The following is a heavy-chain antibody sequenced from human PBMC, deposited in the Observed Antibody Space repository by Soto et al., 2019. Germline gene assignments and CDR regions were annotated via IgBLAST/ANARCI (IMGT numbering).Heavy chain of an antibody. J-gene: IGHJ4*02. Sequence: SETLSLTCTVSGGSFTNSSYYWGWIRQSPGKGLEWIGSVYYRGRSYSKSSVKSRVTISVDTSKNRFSLSLNSVTASDTAVYFCVSQRTTVPTQAYFDYWGPGALVTVSS. V-gene: IGHV4-39*01. CDR3: VSQRTTVPTQAYFDY. D-gene: IGHD4-17*01. CDR1: GGSFTNSSYY. CDR2: VYYRGRS.